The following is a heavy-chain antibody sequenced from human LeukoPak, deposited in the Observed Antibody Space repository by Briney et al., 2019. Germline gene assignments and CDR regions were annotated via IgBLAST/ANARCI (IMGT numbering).Heavy chain of an antibody. D-gene: IGHD3-22*01. CDR2: INPNSGGT. CDR3: AKRENSKCYYYIPDY. Sequence: ASVKVSCKASGYTFTGYYMHWVRQAPGQGLEWMGWINPNSGGTNYAQKFQGRVTMTRDTSISTAYMELSRLRSDDTAVYYCAKRENSKCYYYIPDYLGQGTLVTVSS. J-gene: IGHJ4*02. V-gene: IGHV1-2*02. CDR1: GYTFTGYY.